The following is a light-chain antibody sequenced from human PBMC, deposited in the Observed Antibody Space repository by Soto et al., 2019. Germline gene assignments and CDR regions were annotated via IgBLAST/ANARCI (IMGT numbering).Light chain of an antibody. CDR3: SSFAGNNNLV. J-gene: IGLJ2*01. V-gene: IGLV2-8*01. CDR1: SSDVGGYNY. Sequence: QSALTQPPSASGSPGQSVTISCTGTSSDVGGYNYVSWYQQHPGKAPKLMISEVSKRPSGVPDRFSGSKSGNTASLTVSGLQAEDEDDYYCSSFAGNNNLVFGGGTKGTV. CDR2: EVS.